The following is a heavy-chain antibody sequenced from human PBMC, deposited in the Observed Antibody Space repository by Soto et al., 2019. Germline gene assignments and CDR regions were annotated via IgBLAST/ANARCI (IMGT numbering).Heavy chain of an antibody. J-gene: IGHJ4*02. V-gene: IGHV3-21*01. CDR2: ISSSSSYI. CDR3: ASVIGARSTAPFDY. Sequence: EVQLVESGGGLVKPGGSLRLSCAASGFTFSSYSMNWVRQAPGKGLEWVSSISSSSSYIYYADSVKGRFTISRENAKNSLYLQMNRLRAEDTAVYYCASVIGARSTAPFDYWGQGTLVTVSS. D-gene: IGHD2-21*01. CDR1: GFTFSSYS.